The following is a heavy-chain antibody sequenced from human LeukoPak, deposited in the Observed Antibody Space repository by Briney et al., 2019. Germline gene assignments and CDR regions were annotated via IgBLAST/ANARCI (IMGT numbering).Heavy chain of an antibody. CDR2: IRYDGRNK. D-gene: IGHD1-26*01. CDR1: GFTFSSYA. V-gene: IGHV3-30*02. CDR3: ASQWELLRHFDY. J-gene: IGHJ4*02. Sequence: GGSLRLSCAASGFTFSSYAMSWVRQAPGKGLEWVAFIRYDGRNKYYADSMRGRFTISRDNSKNTLYLQMNNLRAEDTAVYYCASQWELLRHFDYWGQGTLVTVSS.